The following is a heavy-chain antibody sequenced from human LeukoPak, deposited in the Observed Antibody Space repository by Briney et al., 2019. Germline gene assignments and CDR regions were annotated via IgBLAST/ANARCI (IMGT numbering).Heavy chain of an antibody. D-gene: IGHD3-16*01. Sequence: SETLSLTCTVSGGSISSSTYYWGWIRQPPGKGLECIGTIYYSGSTYYNPSLKSRVTISVDTSKNHFSLKLSSVTAADTAVYYCARVGDYALTDWGQGTLVTVSS. CDR3: ARVGDYALTD. J-gene: IGHJ4*02. CDR2: IYYSGST. V-gene: IGHV4-39*02. CDR1: GGSISSSTYY.